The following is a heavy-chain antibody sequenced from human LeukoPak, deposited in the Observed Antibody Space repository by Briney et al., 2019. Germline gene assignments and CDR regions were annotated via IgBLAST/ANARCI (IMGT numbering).Heavy chain of an antibody. CDR1: GGSISSYY. D-gene: IGHD1-26*01. CDR2: IYYSGST. CDR3: ARGGNYWPQWWFDP. J-gene: IGHJ5*02. V-gene: IGHV4-59*01. Sequence: KTSETLSLTCTVSGGSISSYYWSWIRQPPGKGLEWIGYIYYSGSTDYNPSLQRRVTISVDTSQNQFSLKLSSVTAAGTAVYYCARGGNYWPQWWFDPWGRGTLVSVSS.